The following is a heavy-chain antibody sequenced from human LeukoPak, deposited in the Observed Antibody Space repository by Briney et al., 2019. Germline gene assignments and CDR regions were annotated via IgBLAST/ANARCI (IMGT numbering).Heavy chain of an antibody. V-gene: IGHV3-30*03. CDR1: GFTFSHYG. J-gene: IGHJ3*02. Sequence: GRSLTLTCAASGFTFSHYGIHWVRQAPGKGLEWEALITYDGSNEYYADSVKGRFTISRDDSKNTVYLQMNSLRVEDTAVYYCSIFEMWGQGTMVTVSS. CDR2: ITYDGSNE. CDR3: SIFEM.